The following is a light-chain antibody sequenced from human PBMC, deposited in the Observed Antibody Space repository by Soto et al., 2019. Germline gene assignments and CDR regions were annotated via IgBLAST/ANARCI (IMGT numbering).Light chain of an antibody. CDR2: AAS. CDR3: HHLNSYPPYT. J-gene: IGKJ2*01. Sequence: DIQLTQSPSFLSASVGDRVTITCRASQGISSYLAWYQQKPGKAPKLLIYAASTLQSGVPSRFSGSGSGTEFTLKISSLQPEDFATYYCHHLNSYPPYTFGQGTKLEIK. CDR1: QGISSY. V-gene: IGKV1-9*01.